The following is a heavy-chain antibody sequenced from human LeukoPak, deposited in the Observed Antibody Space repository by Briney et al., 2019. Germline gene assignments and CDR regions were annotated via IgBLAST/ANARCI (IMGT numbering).Heavy chain of an antibody. CDR2: IKQDGSEK. J-gene: IGHJ4*02. CDR1: GFTFSSYW. V-gene: IGHV3-7*02. CDR3: ASARDPHFDY. Sequence: GGCLRLSCAASGFTFSSYWMSWVRPAPGKGLEWVANIKQDGSEKYYVDSVEGRFTISRDNAKNSLYLQMNSLRAEDTAVYYCASARDPHFDYWGQGTLVTVSS.